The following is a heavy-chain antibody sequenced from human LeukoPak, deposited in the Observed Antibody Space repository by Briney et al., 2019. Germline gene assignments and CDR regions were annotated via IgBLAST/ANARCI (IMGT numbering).Heavy chain of an antibody. CDR1: GYSFTSYW. Sequence: GESLKISCQGSGYSFTSYWISWVRQMPGKGLEWMGWIDPSDSYTNYSPSFQGHVTISADKSISTAYLQWSSLKASDTAMYYCARHDVLRYFDWLPPDYWGQGTLVTVSS. CDR3: ARHDVLRYFDWLPPDY. V-gene: IGHV5-10-1*01. CDR2: IDPSDSYT. J-gene: IGHJ4*02. D-gene: IGHD3-9*01.